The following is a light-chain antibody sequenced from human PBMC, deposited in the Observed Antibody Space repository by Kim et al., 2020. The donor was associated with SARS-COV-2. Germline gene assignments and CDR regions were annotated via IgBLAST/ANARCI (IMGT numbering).Light chain of an antibody. Sequence: STSVGDRVTITCRASQDIMSFLAWFQHKPGKVPKRLIYDASTLQSGVPARFSGSGSGTEFTLTISSLQPDDFTTYDCLQHVIYPYTFGQGTKLEI. CDR3: LQHVIYPYT. CDR2: DAS. CDR1: QDIMSF. J-gene: IGKJ2*01. V-gene: IGKV1-17*03.